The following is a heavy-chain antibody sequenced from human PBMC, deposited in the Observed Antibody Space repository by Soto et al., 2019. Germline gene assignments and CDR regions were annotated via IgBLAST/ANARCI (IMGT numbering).Heavy chain of an antibody. CDR2: INAGNGNT. CDR1: GYTFTSYA. CDR3: ARVLGSSSWIDY. V-gene: IGHV1-3*05. Sequence: QVQLVQAGAEEKKPGASVKVSCKASGYTFTSYAMHWVRQAPGQRLEWMGGINAGNGNTKYSQKFQGRVTITRDTSASTAYMELSSLRSEDTAVYYCARVLGSSSWIDYWGHGTLVTVSS. D-gene: IGHD6-13*01. J-gene: IGHJ4*01.